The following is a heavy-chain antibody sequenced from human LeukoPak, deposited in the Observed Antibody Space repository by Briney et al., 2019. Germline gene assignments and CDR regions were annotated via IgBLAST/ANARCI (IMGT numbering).Heavy chain of an antibody. CDR1: GGSISSYY. CDR2: IYYSGST. D-gene: IGHD2-2*02. J-gene: IGHJ4*02. CDR3: ARRRALGKYCSSTSCYTRGEYFDY. Sequence: PSETLSLTCTVPGGSISSYYWSWIRQPPGKGLEWIGYIYYSGSTNYNPSLKSRVTISVDTSKNQFSLKLSSVTAADTAVYYCARRRALGKYCSSTSCYTRGEYFDYWGQGTLVTVSS. V-gene: IGHV4-59*08.